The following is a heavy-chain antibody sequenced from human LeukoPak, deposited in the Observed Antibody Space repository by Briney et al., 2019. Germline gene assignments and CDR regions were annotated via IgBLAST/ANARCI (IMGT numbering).Heavy chain of an antibody. CDR1: GFTFSSYA. J-gene: IGHJ6*02. CDR2: SSSGGGTT. V-gene: IGHV3-23*01. CDR3: AKGGPSLYYCVMDV. Sequence: GGSLRLSCAASGFTFSSYAMGWVPQAPGKGLEWVSGSSSGGGTTHYADSVKGRFTISRDNSKNTLYLQVNSLKAEDTAVYYCAKGGPSLYYCVMDVWGQGTTVTVSS.